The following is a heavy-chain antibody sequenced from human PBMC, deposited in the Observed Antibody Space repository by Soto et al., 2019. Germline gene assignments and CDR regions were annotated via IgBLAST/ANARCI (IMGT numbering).Heavy chain of an antibody. D-gene: IGHD2-2*01. CDR3: ARDPAGSTRPSYYGMDV. CDR2: ISSRNSFI. J-gene: IGHJ6*02. CDR1: GFTFNTYS. Sequence: GGSLRLSCAASGFTFNTYSMNWVRQAPGKWLEWVSFISSRNSFIYYADSVRGRFTISRDNAKNSVFLQMNSLRVEDTAVYYCARDPAGSTRPSYYGMDVWGQGXTVTVYS. V-gene: IGHV3-21*01.